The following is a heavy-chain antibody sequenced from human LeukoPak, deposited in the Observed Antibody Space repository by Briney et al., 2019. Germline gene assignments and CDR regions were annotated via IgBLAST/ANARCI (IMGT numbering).Heavy chain of an antibody. D-gene: IGHD2-2*01. Sequence: PEGSLRLSCAASGFTFSDYSMNWVRQAPGKGLEWVSCISASSNYIYCADSVKGRFTISRDNAKNSLYLQMSSLRAEDTAVYYCARDASTRCYLCEVDYWGQGTLVTVSS. CDR1: GFTFSDYS. CDR3: ARDASTRCYLCEVDY. CDR2: ISASSNYI. V-gene: IGHV3-21*01. J-gene: IGHJ4*02.